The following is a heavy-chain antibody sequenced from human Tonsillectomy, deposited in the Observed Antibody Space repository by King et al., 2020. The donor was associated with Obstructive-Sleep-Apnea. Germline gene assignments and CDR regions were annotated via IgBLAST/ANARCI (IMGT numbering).Heavy chain of an antibody. CDR3: ARLVDDYGDYVNWFFDL. Sequence: DVQLVESGGGLVQPGGSLRLSCVASGFTFSSYSMNWVRQAPGKGLEWVSHITSDGRTRFYADSVKGRFTVSRDNVKNSLYLQMNSLRDEDTAMYYCARLVDDYGDYVNWFFDLWGRGTLVTVSS. V-gene: IGHV3-48*02. J-gene: IGHJ2*01. CDR2: ITSDGRTR. CDR1: GFTFSSYS. D-gene: IGHD4-17*01.